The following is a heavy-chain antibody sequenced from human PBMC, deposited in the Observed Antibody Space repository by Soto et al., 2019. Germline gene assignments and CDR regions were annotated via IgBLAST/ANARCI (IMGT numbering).Heavy chain of an antibody. CDR1: GGSISSGDYY. Sequence: TSETLSLTCTVSGGSISSGDYYWSWIRQPPGKGLEWIGYIYYSGSTYYNPSLKSRVTISVDTSKNQFSLKLSSVTAADTAVYYCARDIVVTNWFDPWGQGTLVTVSS. CDR3: ARDIVVTNWFDP. CDR2: IYYSGST. J-gene: IGHJ5*02. D-gene: IGHD2-15*01. V-gene: IGHV4-30-4*01.